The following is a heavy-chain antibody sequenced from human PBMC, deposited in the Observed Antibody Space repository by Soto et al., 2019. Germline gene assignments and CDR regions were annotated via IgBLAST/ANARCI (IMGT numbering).Heavy chain of an antibody. V-gene: IGHV4-4*02. Sequence: SETLSLTCAVSGGSISTSNWWSWVRQPPGKGLEWIGEVYRTGSTNYNPSLESRLTISVDKSKNQFSLKLTSVTAADTAVYYCARARATIAAAAIFDCWXQGXLVXVSS. D-gene: IGHD6-13*01. CDR2: VYRTGST. CDR3: ARARATIAAAAIFDC. J-gene: IGHJ4*02. CDR1: GGSISTSNW.